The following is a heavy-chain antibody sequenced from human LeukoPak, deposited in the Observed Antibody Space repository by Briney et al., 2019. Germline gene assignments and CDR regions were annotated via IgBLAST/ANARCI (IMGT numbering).Heavy chain of an antibody. CDR2: IYYSGST. Sequence: SETLSLTCTVSGGSISSGDYYWSWIRQPPGKGLEWIGYIYYSGSTYYNPSLKSRVTISVDTSKNQFSLKLSSVIAADTAVYYCASYGDYAWFDPWGQGTLVTVSS. J-gene: IGHJ5*02. D-gene: IGHD4-17*01. CDR3: ASYGDYAWFDP. CDR1: GGSISSGDYY. V-gene: IGHV4-30-4*08.